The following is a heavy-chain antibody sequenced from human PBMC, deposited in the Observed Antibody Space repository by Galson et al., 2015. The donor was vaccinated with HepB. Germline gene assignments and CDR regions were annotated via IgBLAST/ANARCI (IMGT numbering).Heavy chain of an antibody. V-gene: IGHV5-51*01. CDR3: ARLGQEGYHYYVTDV. Sequence: QSGAEVKKPGESLKISCKASGYSFRNYWIGWVRQMPGKGLECMGIIYPGDSETRYSPSFQGQVTLSADKSTNTAYLQWSSLKASDTAMYYCARLGQEGYHYYVTDVWGQGTTVTVSS. D-gene: IGHD2-2*01. J-gene: IGHJ6*01. CDR1: GYSFRNYW. CDR2: IYPGDSET.